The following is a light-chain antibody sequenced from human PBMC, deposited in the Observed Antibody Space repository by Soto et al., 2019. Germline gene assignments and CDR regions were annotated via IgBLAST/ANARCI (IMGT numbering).Light chain of an antibody. V-gene: IGKV1-5*03. CDR1: QSISSW. CDR3: QQYNSYPWT. CDR2: KAS. J-gene: IGKJ1*01. Sequence: DIQMTQSPSTLSPSVGDRVTIACRASQSISSWLAWYQQKPGKAPKLLIYKASILESGVPSRFSGSGSGTEFTLTITSLQHDYFVTYECQQYNSYPWTFGQGTKVEIK.